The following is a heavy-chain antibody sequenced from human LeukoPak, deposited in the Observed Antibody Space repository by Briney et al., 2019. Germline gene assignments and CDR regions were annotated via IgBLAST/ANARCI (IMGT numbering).Heavy chain of an antibody. D-gene: IGHD5-18*01. V-gene: IGHV1-2*06. Sequence: ASVKVSCKASGYTFTGYYMHWVRQAPGQGLEWMGRINPNSGGTNYAQKFQGRVTMTRDTSISTAYMELSRLRSDDTAVYYCARVFQLWLNWFDPWGQRTLVTVSS. CDR2: INPNSGGT. J-gene: IGHJ5*02. CDR3: ARVFQLWLNWFDP. CDR1: GYTFTGYY.